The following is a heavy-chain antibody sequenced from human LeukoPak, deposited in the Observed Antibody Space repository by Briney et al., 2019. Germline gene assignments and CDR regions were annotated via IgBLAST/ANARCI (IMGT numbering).Heavy chain of an antibody. D-gene: IGHD7-27*01. J-gene: IGHJ4*02. CDR2: IKQDGSEK. CDR1: GFSLTNYW. CDR3: ARDRPTGDFDY. V-gene: IGHV3-7*01. Sequence: GGSLRLSCAASGFSLTNYWMSWVRQAPGKGLEWVANIKQDGSEKNYVDSVKGRFTISRDNAQNSLYLQMNSLRAEDTAVFYCARDRPTGDFDYWGQGTLVTVSS.